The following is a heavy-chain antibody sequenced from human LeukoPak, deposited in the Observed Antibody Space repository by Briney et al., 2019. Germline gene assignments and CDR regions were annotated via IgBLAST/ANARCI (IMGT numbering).Heavy chain of an antibody. CDR3: ARDVGYHTFDY. V-gene: IGHV3-7*05. D-gene: IGHD5-12*01. CDR2: IKEDGSDK. CDR1: GFTFSNFW. Sequence: GGSLRLSCAASGFTFSNFWMAWVRQAPGKGLEWVAHIKEDGSDKKYVDSVMGRFTISRDNPKNSLYLQMNSLRAEDTAVYYCARDVGYHTFDYWGQGGLVTVSS. J-gene: IGHJ4*02.